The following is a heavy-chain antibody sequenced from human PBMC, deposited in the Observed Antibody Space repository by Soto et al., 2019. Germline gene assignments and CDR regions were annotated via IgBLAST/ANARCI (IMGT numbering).Heavy chain of an antibody. CDR1: GFTFSSYA. CDR2: ISGSGGST. D-gene: IGHD2-2*01. J-gene: IGHJ4*02. CDR3: AKDPLVVPAAIDY. Sequence: EVQLLESGGGLVQPGGSLRLSCAASGFTFSSYAMRWVRQAPGKGLGWVSAISGSGGSTYYADSVKGRFTISRDNSKNTLYLQMNSLRAEDTAVYYCAKDPLVVPAAIDYWGQGTLVTVSS. V-gene: IGHV3-23*01.